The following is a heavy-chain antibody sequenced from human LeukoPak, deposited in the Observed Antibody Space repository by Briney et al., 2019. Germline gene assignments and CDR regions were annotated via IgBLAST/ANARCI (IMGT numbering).Heavy chain of an antibody. CDR1: GFTFSSYW. CDR3: ATLTVTTYHDAFDI. J-gene: IGHJ3*02. V-gene: IGHV3-74*01. D-gene: IGHD4-17*01. CDR2: INSDGSST. Sequence: GGSLRLSCAASGFTFSSYWMHCVRQAPGKGLVWVSRINSDGSSTSYADSVKGRFTISRDNAKNTLYLQMNSLRAEDTAVYYCATLTVTTYHDAFDIWGQGTMVTVSS.